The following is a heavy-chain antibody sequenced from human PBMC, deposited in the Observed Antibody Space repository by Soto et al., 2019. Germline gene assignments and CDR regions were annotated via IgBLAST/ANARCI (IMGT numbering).Heavy chain of an antibody. CDR3: ARVSYDFWSGYYEHYYGMDV. CDR1: GFTFSSYA. V-gene: IGHV3-30-3*01. D-gene: IGHD3-3*01. Sequence: GGSLRLSCAASGFTFSSYAMHWVRQAPGKGLEWVAVISYDGSNKYYADSVKGRFTISRDNSKNTLYLQMNSLRAEDTAVYYCARVSYDFWSGYYEHYYGMDVWGQGTTVTVSS. J-gene: IGHJ6*02. CDR2: ISYDGSNK.